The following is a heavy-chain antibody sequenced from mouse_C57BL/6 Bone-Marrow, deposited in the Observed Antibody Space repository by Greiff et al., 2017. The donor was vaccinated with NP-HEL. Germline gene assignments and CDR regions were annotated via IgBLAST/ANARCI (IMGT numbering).Heavy chain of an antibody. CDR2: IDPENGDT. CDR1: GFNIKDDY. Sequence: EVQLQQSGAELVRPGASVKLSCTASGFNIKDDYMHWVQQRPEQGLEWIGWIDPENGDTEYAAKFQGKATITADTASNTAYLQLSSLTSEDTAVYYCTTGSSGYDAWFAYWGQGTLVTVSA. J-gene: IGHJ3*01. D-gene: IGHD3-2*02. CDR3: TTGSSGYDAWFAY. V-gene: IGHV14-4*01.